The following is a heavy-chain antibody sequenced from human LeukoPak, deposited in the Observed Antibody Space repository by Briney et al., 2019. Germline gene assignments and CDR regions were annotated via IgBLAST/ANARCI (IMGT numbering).Heavy chain of an antibody. D-gene: IGHD6-6*01. Sequence: GGSLRLSCAASVFTFSSYGMHWVRQAPGKGLEWVAFIRYDGSNKYYADSVKGRFTISRDNSKNTLYLQMNSLRAEDTAVYYCARVRSIAAHPYYFDYWGQGTLVTVSS. V-gene: IGHV3-30*02. J-gene: IGHJ4*02. CDR3: ARVRSIAAHPYYFDY. CDR2: IRYDGSNK. CDR1: VFTFSSYG.